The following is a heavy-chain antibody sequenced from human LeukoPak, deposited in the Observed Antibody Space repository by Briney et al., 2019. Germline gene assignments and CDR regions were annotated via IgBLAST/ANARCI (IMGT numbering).Heavy chain of an antibody. CDR3: ARDLRYSSGWYNVDY. D-gene: IGHD6-19*01. V-gene: IGHV1-18*01. Sequence: ASVKVSCKASGYTFTSYGISWVRQDPGQGLEWMGWISAYNGNTNYAQKLQGRVTMTTDTSTSTAYMELRSLRSDDTAVYYCARDLRYSSGWYNVDYWGQGTLVTVSS. J-gene: IGHJ4*02. CDR1: GYTFTSYG. CDR2: ISAYNGNT.